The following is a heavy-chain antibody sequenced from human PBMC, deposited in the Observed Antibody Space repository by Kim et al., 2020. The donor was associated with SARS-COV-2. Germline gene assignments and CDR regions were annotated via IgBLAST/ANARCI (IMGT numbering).Heavy chain of an antibody. Sequence: GGSLRLSCAASGFTFSNAWMSWVRQAPGKGLEGVGRIKSKTDGGTTDYAAPVKGRFTISRDDSKNTLYLQMNSLKTEDTAVYYCTTDRVGELSLFSYYYYGMDVWGQGTPVTVSS. J-gene: IGHJ6*02. V-gene: IGHV3-15*01. CDR3: TTDRVGELSLFSYYYYGMDV. D-gene: IGHD3-16*02. CDR2: IKSKTDGGTT. CDR1: GFTFSNAW.